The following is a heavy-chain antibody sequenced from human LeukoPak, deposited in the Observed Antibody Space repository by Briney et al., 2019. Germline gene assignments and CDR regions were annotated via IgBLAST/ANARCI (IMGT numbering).Heavy chain of an antibody. J-gene: IGHJ5*02. CDR2: IRYDGSNK. D-gene: IGHD3-10*01. CDR1: GFTFSSYG. CDR3: AKGQRFGELFNWFDP. V-gene: IGHV3-30*02. Sequence: GGSLRLSCAASGFTFSSYGMHWVRQAPGKGLEWVAFIRYDGSNKYYADSVKGRFTISRDNSKNTLYLQMNSLRAEDTALYYCAKGQRFGELFNWFDPWGQGTLVTVSS.